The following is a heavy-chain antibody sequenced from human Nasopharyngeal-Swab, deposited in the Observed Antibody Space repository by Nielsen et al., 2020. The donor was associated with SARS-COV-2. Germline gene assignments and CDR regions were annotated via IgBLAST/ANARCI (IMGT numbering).Heavy chain of an antibody. Sequence: SETLSLTCAVYGVSFSGYYWSWIRQPPGKGLEWIGEINHSGSTNYNPSLKSRVTISVDTSKNQFSLKLSSVTAADTAVYYCARGTQIYSSGYSYYYYMDVWGKGTTVTVSS. CDR2: INHSGST. D-gene: IGHD3-22*01. J-gene: IGHJ6*03. CDR1: GVSFSGYY. CDR3: ARGTQIYSSGYSYYYYMDV. V-gene: IGHV4-34*01.